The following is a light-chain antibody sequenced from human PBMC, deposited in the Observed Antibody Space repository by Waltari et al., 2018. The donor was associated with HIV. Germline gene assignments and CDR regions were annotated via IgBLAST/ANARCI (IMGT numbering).Light chain of an antibody. CDR2: AAS. CDR3: QETNTFPLE. V-gene: IGKV1-12*01. CDR1: QNISSW. Sequence: DVQMTQSPSSVSASIGDRVIITCRASQNISSWLAWYQQSPGKVPELLIYAASSLQRGVSSRFSGSGSGTDFSLTISSLQPEDVGTYYCQETNTFPLEFGQGTKLEIK. J-gene: IGKJ2*01.